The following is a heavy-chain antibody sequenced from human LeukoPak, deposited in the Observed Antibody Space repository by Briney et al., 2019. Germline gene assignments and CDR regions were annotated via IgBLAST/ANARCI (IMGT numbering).Heavy chain of an antibody. CDR1: GFTVSSNS. J-gene: IGHJ6*03. D-gene: IGHD3-16*02. V-gene: IGHV3-53*01. CDR3: AKDGTITFGGVIASWEYYYMDV. CDR2: IYSDNT. Sequence: PGGSLRLSCTVSGFTVSSNSMSWVRQAPGKGLEWVSFIYSDNTHYSDSVKGRFTISRDNSKNTLYLQMNSLRAEDTAVYYCAKDGTITFGGVIASWEYYYMDVWGKGTTVTISS.